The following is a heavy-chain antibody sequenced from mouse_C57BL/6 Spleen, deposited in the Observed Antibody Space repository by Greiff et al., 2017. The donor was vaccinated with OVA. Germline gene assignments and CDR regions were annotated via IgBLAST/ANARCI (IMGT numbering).Heavy chain of an antibody. CDR2: INPSTGGT. Sequence: VQLQQSGPELVKPGASVKISCKASGYSFTGYYMNWVKQSPEKSLEWIGEINPSTGGTTYNQKFKAKATLTVDKSSSTAYMQLKSLTSEDSAVYYCARGILRSQYYFDYWGQGTTLTVSS. V-gene: IGHV1-42*01. D-gene: IGHD1-1*01. CDR1: GYSFTGYY. CDR3: ARGILRSQYYFDY. J-gene: IGHJ2*01.